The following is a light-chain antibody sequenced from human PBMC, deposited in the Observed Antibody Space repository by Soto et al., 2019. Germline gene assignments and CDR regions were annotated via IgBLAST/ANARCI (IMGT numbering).Light chain of an antibody. CDR1: SSDVGAYNY. CDR3: NSYTTTSPVV. CDR2: GVS. V-gene: IGLV2-14*01. Sequence: QSALTQPASVSGSPGQSITISCTGTSSDVGAYNYVSWYQQHPGKAPKLMIYGVSNRPSGIPNRFSGSKSGNTASLTISGLQAEDEAAYYCNSYTTTSPVVFGGGTKVTVL. J-gene: IGLJ3*02.